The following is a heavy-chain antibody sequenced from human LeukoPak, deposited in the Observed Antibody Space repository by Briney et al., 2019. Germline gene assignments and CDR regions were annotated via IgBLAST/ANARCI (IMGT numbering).Heavy chain of an antibody. CDR2: VFHTGNT. J-gene: IGHJ4*02. Sequence: SETLSLTCTVSGGSISSSSYYWGWIRQPPGKGLEWIGEVFHTGNTHYNPSLKSRLTISVDTSKNQVSLQLNSVTAADTAVYYCATSSGWYRYDSWGQGTLVTVSS. CDR3: ATSSGWYRYDS. V-gene: IGHV4-39*07. CDR1: GGSISSSSYY. D-gene: IGHD6-19*01.